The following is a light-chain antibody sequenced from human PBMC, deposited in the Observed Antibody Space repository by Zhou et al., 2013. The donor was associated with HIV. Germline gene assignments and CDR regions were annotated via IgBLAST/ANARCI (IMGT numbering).Light chain of an antibody. Sequence: EIVLTQSPDTLSLSPGERVTLSCRAGQSVSGNYLAWYQQKPGQSPRLLIYGASSRVTGIPDRFSGSGSGTDFTLSISRLEPEDFAVYYCQQYGSSPRTFGQGTRLEIK. CDR2: GAS. CDR1: QSVSGNY. CDR3: QQYGSSPRT. V-gene: IGKV3-20*01. J-gene: IGKJ5*01.